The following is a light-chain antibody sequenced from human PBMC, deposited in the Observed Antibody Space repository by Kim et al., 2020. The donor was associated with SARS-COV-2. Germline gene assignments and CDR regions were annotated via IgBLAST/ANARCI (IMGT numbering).Light chain of an antibody. CDR1: NY. V-gene: IGLV3-1*01. CDR2: RDV. J-gene: IGLJ3*02. Sequence: NYASWYQQRPGQSPLLVIYRDVKRPSGIPERFSGSTSGNTATLTISGTQPLDEADYYCQAWDNNIVVFGGGTQLTVL. CDR3: QAWDNNIVV.